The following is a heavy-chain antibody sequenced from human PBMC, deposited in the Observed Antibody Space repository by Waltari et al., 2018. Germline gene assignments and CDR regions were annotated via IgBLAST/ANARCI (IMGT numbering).Heavy chain of an antibody. CDR2: INTDGSDT. Sequence: EVQLVESGGGLVQTGGYLRLSCTAFGITFSSHWMHWVRQAPGKGRVWVSRINTDGSDTAYADSVRGRFTISRDNAKNTLFLQMNSLRVEDTAVYYCARAYSGKKNPKESWGQGTLVTVSS. V-gene: IGHV3-74*03. CDR3: ARAYSGKKNPKES. CDR1: GITFSSHW. D-gene: IGHD4-4*01. J-gene: IGHJ5*02.